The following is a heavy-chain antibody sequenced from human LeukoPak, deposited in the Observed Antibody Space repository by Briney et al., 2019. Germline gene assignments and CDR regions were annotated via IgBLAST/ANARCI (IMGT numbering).Heavy chain of an antibody. Sequence: SETLSLTCTVSGGSISSGSYYWSWIRQPAGKGLEWIGRIYTSGSTNYNPSLKSRVTISVDTSKNQFSLKLSSVTAADTAVYYCARRQPYCSGGSCYSGPYNWFDPWGQGTLVTVSS. J-gene: IGHJ5*02. CDR3: ARRQPYCSGGSCYSGPYNWFDP. CDR1: GGSISSGSYY. V-gene: IGHV4-61*02. D-gene: IGHD2-15*01. CDR2: IYTSGST.